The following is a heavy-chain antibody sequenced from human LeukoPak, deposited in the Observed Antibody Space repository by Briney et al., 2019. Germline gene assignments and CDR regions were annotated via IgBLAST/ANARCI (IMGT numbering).Heavy chain of an antibody. V-gene: IGHV3-7*01. CDR2: IKKDGSEG. D-gene: IGHD1-14*01. J-gene: IGHJ3*01. CDR3: ARSNPNRNALDL. Sequence: GGSLRLSCAASGFNLNSYLMSWVRQAPGRGLEWVANIKKDGSEGNYLDSVKGRFTVSRDNAKNSLYLQMNSLRGEDTAIYYCARSNPNRNALDLWGQGIMVTISS. CDR1: GFNLNSYL.